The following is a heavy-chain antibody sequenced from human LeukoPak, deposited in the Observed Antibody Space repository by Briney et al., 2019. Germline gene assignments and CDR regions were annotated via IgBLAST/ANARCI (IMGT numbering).Heavy chain of an antibody. Sequence: GGSLRLSCAASGFTFSSYGMHWVRQAPGKGLEWGAVIWYDGSNKYYADSVKGRFTISRDNSKNTLYLQMNGLRAEDTAVYYCAREYYYYYYMDVWGKGTTVTVSS. J-gene: IGHJ6*03. CDR2: IWYDGSNK. CDR3: AREYYYYYYMDV. V-gene: IGHV3-33*01. CDR1: GFTFSSYG.